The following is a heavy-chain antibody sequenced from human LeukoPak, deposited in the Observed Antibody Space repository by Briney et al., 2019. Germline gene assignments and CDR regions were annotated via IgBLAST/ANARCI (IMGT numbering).Heavy chain of an antibody. Sequence: SETLSLTCTVSGGSISSYHWSWIRQPPGKGLECIGYIYYSGSTHYNPSLKSRVTISVDTSKNQFSLKLSSVTAADTAVYYCARRGRRAVTAIDYWGQGTLVTVSS. CDR1: GGSISSYH. V-gene: IGHV4-59*01. J-gene: IGHJ4*02. CDR2: IYYSGST. CDR3: ARRGRRAVTAIDY. D-gene: IGHD2-21*02.